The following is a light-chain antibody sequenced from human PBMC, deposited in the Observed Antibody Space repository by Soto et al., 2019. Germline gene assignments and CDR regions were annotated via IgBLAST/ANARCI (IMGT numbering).Light chain of an antibody. CDR1: SSDVGGYKY. CDR3: TSYTSSSTYV. CDR2: EVN. V-gene: IGLV2-14*01. J-gene: IGLJ1*01. Sequence: QLVLTQPASVSGSPGQSITISCTGTSSDVGGYKYVSWYQQHPGKVPKLVIYEVNNRPSGVSNRFSGSKSGNTASLTISGLQAEDEADYYCTSYTSSSTYVFGTGTKLTVL.